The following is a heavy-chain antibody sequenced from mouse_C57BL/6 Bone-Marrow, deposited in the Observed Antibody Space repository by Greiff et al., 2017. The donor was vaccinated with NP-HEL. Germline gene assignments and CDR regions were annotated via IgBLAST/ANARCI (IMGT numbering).Heavy chain of an antibody. CDR3: ARLGAYYDYSWFAY. CDR2: IYPGSGST. J-gene: IGHJ3*01. V-gene: IGHV1-55*01. CDR1: GYTFTSYW. Sequence: QVQLQQSGAELVKPGASVKMSCKASGYTFTSYWITWVKQRPGQGLEWIGDIYPGSGSTNYNEKFKSKATLTVDTSSSTAYMQLSSLTSEDSAVYYCARLGAYYDYSWFAYWGQGTLVTVSA. D-gene: IGHD2-4*01.